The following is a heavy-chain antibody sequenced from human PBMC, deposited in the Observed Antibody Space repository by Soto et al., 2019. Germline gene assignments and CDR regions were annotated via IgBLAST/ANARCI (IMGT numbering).Heavy chain of an antibody. CDR1: GGSITSTSYY. J-gene: IGHJ2*01. V-gene: IGHV4-39*01. Sequence: QLQLQESGPGLVKPSETLSLTCSVSGGSITSTSYYWGWIRQPPGKGLEWIGSIYYSGSTYYNLSLKSRVTISVDRPKNQISLKVSSVTAADTAVYYCARLRPSHYFDLWGRGTLVTVSS. D-gene: IGHD4-17*01. CDR3: ARLRPSHYFDL. CDR2: IYYSGST.